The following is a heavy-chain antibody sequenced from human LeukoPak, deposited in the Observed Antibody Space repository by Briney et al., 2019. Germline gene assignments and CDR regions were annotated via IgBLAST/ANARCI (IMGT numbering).Heavy chain of an antibody. CDR1: GFTVTYTY. J-gene: IGHJ4*02. Sequence: GGSLRLSCAASGFTVTYTYMSWVRQTPGKGLEWVSAISGSGGSTYYADSVKGRFTISRDNSKNTLYLQMNSLRAEDTAVYYCAKDHIAVAGQFDYWGQGTLVTVSS. CDR3: AKDHIAVAGQFDY. CDR2: ISGSGGST. D-gene: IGHD6-19*01. V-gene: IGHV3-23*01.